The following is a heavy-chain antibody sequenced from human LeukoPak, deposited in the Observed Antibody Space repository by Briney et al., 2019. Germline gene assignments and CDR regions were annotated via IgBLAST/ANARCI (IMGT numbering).Heavy chain of an antibody. CDR1: VYTFTIYY. CDR2: IIPIFGTA. D-gene: IGHD3-3*01. CDR3: AACWSLSYGMDV. Sequence: SVSVSPEASVYTFTIYYMHCVPDAPGRGRECVGGIIPIFGTANYAQKFQGRVTIAANDSTSTAYMELSRLRSEDTAVYSCAACWSLSYGMDVWGQGTTVTVSS. J-gene: IGHJ6*02. V-gene: IGHV1-69*13.